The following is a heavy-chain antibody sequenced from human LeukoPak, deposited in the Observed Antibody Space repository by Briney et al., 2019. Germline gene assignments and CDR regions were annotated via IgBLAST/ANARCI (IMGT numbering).Heavy chain of an antibody. Sequence: SETLSLTCAVYGGSFSGYYWSWIRQPPGKGLEWVGEINHSGSTNYNPSLKSRVTISVDTSKNQFSLKLSSVTAADTAVYYCARVLGWSGYYNDHYYYMDVWDKGTTVTVSS. J-gene: IGHJ6*03. V-gene: IGHV4-34*01. CDR3: ARVLGWSGYYNDHYYYMDV. CDR1: GGSFSGYY. D-gene: IGHD3-3*01. CDR2: INHSGST.